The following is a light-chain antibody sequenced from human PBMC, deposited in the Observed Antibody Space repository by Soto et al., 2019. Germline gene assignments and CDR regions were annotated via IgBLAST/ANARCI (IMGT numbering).Light chain of an antibody. J-gene: IGKJ5*01. CDR1: QSVSSN. V-gene: IGKV3-15*01. Sequence: EIVMTQSPATLSVSPGERATLSCRASQSVSSNLAWYQQKPGQAPRLLIYGASTRATGIPARFSGSGSGTEFTLTISSLQSGDFAVYYCQQCGSPSTFGQGTRLEIK. CDR3: QQCGSPST. CDR2: GAS.